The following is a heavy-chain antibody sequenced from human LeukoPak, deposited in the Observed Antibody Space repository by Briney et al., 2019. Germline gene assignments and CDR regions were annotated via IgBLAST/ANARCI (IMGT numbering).Heavy chain of an antibody. V-gene: IGHV1-24*01. CDR2: FDPEDGET. CDR1: GYTLTELA. CDR3: ATAYPPSSSWYYFDY. Sequence: ASVKVSCKVSGYTLTELAMHWVRQAPGKGLEWMGGFDPEDGETIYAQKFQGRVTMTEDTSTDTAYMELSSLRSEDTAVYYCATAYPPSSSWYYFDYLGQGTLVTVSS. D-gene: IGHD6-13*01. J-gene: IGHJ4*02.